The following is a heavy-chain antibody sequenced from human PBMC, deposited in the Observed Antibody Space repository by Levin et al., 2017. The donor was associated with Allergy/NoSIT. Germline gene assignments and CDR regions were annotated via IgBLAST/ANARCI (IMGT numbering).Heavy chain of an antibody. V-gene: IGHV3-9*01. J-gene: IGHJ4*02. CDR1: GFDFEDYA. CDR3: VKDYSGTIVGYFDY. D-gene: IGHD1-26*01. Sequence: PGGSLRLSCAASGFDFEDYAMHWVRQAPGKGLEWVSGISWSSHSIGYADSVKGRFTIFRDNAKNSLYLEMNSLSAEDTAFYYCVKDYSGTIVGYFDYWGQGTLVTVSS. CDR2: ISWSSHSI.